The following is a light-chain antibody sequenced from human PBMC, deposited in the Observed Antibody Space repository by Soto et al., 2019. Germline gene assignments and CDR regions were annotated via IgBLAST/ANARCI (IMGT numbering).Light chain of an antibody. CDR1: QSVSNN. J-gene: IGKJ2*01. CDR3: QQFHNWPPYT. CDR2: GAS. Sequence: EIVMTQSPATLSVSPGERASLSCRASQSVSNNLAWYQQKPGQAPRLLIFGASTRATAIPARFVGSGSGTEFTLTISSLQSEDFAVYYCQQFHNWPPYTFGQGTKLEIK. V-gene: IGKV3-15*01.